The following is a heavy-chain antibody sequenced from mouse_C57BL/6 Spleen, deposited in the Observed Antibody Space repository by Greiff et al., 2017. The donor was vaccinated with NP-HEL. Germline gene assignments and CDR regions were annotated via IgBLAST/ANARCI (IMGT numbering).Heavy chain of an antibody. CDR1: GFTFSSYA. J-gene: IGHJ4*01. D-gene: IGHD2-4*01. CDR3: TRAGAYDYGDYAMDY. Sequence: EVHLVESGEGLVKPGGSLKLSCAASGFTFSSYAMSWVRQTPEKRLEWVAYISSGGDYIYYADTVKGRFTISRDNARNTLYLQMSSLKSEDTAMYYCTRAGAYDYGDYAMDYWGQGTSVTVSS. CDR2: ISSGGDYI. V-gene: IGHV5-9-1*02.